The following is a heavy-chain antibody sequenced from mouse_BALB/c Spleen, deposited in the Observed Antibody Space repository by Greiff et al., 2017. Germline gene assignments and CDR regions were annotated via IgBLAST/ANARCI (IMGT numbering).Heavy chain of an antibody. V-gene: IGHV2-5-1*01. CDR2: IWRGGST. CDR1: GFSLTSYG. J-gene: IGHJ4*01. Sequence: VQRVESGPSLVQPSQSLSITCTVSGFSLTSYGVHWVRQSPGKGLEWLGVIWRGGSTDYNAAFMSRLSITKDNSKSQVFFKMNSLQADDTAIYYCAKKGEGPMDYWGQGTSVTVSS. CDR3: AKKGEGPMDY.